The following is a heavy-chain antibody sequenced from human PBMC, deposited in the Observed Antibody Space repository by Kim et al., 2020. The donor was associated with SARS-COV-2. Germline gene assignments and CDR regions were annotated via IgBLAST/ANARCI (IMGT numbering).Heavy chain of an antibody. V-gene: IGHV3-23*01. CDR2: ISGYDDNT. CDR1: GFTFNNCA. Sequence: GGSLRLSCAASGFTFNNCAMSWVRQAPGKGLEWVSGISGYDDNTNYAESVKGRFTISRDNSKNTLYLQMNSLRVDDTALYYCVKEKREASGSNYYGMDV. J-gene: IGHJ6*01. CDR3: VKEKREASGSNYYGMDV. D-gene: IGHD3-10*01.